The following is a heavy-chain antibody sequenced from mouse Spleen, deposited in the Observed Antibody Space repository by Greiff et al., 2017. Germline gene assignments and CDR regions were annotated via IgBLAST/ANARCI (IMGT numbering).Heavy chain of an antibody. V-gene: IGHV2-6*01. D-gene: IGHD1-1*01. CDR2: IWGGGST. Sequence: VQLQQSGPGLVAPSQSLSITCTVSGFSLTSYGVDWVRQSPGKGLEWLGVIWGGGSTNYNSALKSRLSISKDNSKSQVFLKMNSLQTDDTAMYYCASSVVATDYAMDYWGQGTSVTVSS. CDR3: ASSVVATDYAMDY. CDR1: GFSLTSYG. J-gene: IGHJ4*01.